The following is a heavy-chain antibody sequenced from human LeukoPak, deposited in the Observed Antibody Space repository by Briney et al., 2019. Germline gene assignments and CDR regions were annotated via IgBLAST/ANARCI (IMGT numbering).Heavy chain of an antibody. CDR1: GGSISSSSYY. D-gene: IGHD2-21*02. CDR3: AREYCGGDCYSWYYGMDV. Sequence: PSETLSLTCTVSGGSISSSSYYWGWIRQPPGKGLEWIGSIYYSGSTYYNPSLKSRVTISVDTSKNQFSLKLSSVTAADTAVYYCAREYCGGDCYSWYYGMDVWGQGTTVTVSS. V-gene: IGHV4-39*02. J-gene: IGHJ6*02. CDR2: IYYSGST.